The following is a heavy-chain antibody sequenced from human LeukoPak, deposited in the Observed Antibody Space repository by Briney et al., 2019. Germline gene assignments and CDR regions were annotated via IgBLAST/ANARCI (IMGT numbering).Heavy chain of an antibody. Sequence: GGSLRLSCAASGFTVSSNYMSWVRQAPGKGLEWVSVIYSGGSTYYADSVKGRFTISRGNSKNTLYLQMNSLRAEDTAVYYCARGASGPWGNWFDPWGQGTLVTVSS. J-gene: IGHJ5*02. CDR3: ARGASGPWGNWFDP. D-gene: IGHD6-25*01. CDR2: IYSGGST. V-gene: IGHV3-53*01. CDR1: GFTVSSNY.